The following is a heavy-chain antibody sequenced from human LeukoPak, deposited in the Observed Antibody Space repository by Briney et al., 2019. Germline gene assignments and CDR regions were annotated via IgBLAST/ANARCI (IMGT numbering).Heavy chain of an antibody. CDR1: GYTFTIYE. CDR2: MNPNSGNT. J-gene: IGHJ4*02. V-gene: IGHV1-8*02. CDR3: ARARGSGWAWYFDY. Sequence: ASVKVSCKTSGYTFTIYEINWVRQATGQGLEWMGWMNPNSGNTGYAQNFQGRVTMTRNTSITTAYMELSSLRSEDTAVYYCARARGSGWAWYFDYWGQGTLVTVSS. D-gene: IGHD6-19*01.